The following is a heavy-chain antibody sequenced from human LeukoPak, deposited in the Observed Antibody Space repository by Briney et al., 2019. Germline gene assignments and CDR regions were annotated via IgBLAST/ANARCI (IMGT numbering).Heavy chain of an antibody. Sequence: PGGSLRLSCAASGFTFSSYSMHWVRQAPGKGLEWLAVILYDGSMQYYAESMKGRLTISRDNSRNTVYMQMSSLRTEDTAVYYCAKLGKTENHYGSGRFSYYYYMDVWGKGTTVTISS. CDR2: ILYDGSMQ. V-gene: IGHV3-30*18. CDR3: AKLGKTENHYGSGRFSYYYYMDV. D-gene: IGHD3-10*01. CDR1: GFTFSSYS. J-gene: IGHJ6*03.